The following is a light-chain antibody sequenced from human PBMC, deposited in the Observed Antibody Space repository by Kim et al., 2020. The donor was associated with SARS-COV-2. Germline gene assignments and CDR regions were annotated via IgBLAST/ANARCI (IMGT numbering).Light chain of an antibody. V-gene: IGKV3-15*01. CDR1: QSVGSH. J-gene: IGKJ1*01. CDR3: QQYDDWPPKT. CDR2: GAS. Sequence: SPGERASLSCRASQSVGSHLAWYQQKPGQAPRLLIYGASTRAPGIPARFSGSGSGTEFTLTIDGLQSEDFAVYYCQQYDDWPPKTFGQGTKVEIK.